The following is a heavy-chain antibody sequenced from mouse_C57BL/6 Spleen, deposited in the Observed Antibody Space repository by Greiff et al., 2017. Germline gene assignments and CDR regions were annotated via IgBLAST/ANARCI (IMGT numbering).Heavy chain of an antibody. CDR1: GYTFTSYW. CDR3: ARRSYYGSSYGYFDV. V-gene: IGHV1-50*01. D-gene: IGHD1-1*01. J-gene: IGHJ1*03. CDR2: IDPSDSYT. Sequence: QVQLKQPGAELVKPGASVKLSCKASGYTFTSYWMQWVKQRPGQGLEWIGEIDPSDSYTNYNQKFKGKATLTVDTSSSTAYMQLSSLTSEDSAVYYCARRSYYGSSYGYFDVWGKGTTVTVSS.